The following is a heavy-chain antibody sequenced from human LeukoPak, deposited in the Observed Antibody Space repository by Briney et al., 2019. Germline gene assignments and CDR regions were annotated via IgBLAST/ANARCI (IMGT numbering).Heavy chain of an antibody. Sequence: SETLSLTCAVYGGSFSGYYWSWIRQPPGKGLEWIGEINHSGSTNYNPSLKSRVTMSVDTSKNQFSLKLSSVTAADTAVYYCARGIVVVVAATRALLNWFDPWGQGTLVTVSS. D-gene: IGHD2-15*01. CDR2: INHSGST. J-gene: IGHJ5*02. CDR1: GGSFSGYY. CDR3: ARGIVVVVAATRALLNWFDP. V-gene: IGHV4-34*01.